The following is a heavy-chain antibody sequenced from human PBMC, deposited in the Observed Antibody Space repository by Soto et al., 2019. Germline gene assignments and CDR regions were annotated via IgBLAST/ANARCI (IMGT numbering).Heavy chain of an antibody. CDR2: ISYDGSNK. J-gene: IGHJ4*02. D-gene: IGHD2-2*01. CDR1: GFTFSSYP. Sequence: GGSLRLSCAASGFTFSSYPMHWVRQAPGKGLEWVAVISYDGSNKYYADSVKGRFTISRDNSKNTLYLQMNSLRAEDTAVYYCGRDRSTSQRGLGVLDYWGLGTLVTVSS. CDR3: GRDRSTSQRGLGVLDY. V-gene: IGHV3-30-3*01.